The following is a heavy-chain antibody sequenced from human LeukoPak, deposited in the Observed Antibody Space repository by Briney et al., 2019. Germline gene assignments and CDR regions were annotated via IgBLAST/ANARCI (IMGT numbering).Heavy chain of an antibody. Sequence: GGSLRLSCAVSGFTFSSYSMNWVRQAPGKGLEWVSSISSSSSYIYYADSVKGRFTISRDNAKNSLYLQMNSLRAEDTAVYYCARGWGAAAATPRGYWGQGTLVTVSS. CDR1: GFTFSSYS. J-gene: IGHJ4*02. CDR2: ISSSSSYI. CDR3: ARGWGAAAATPRGY. D-gene: IGHD6-13*01. V-gene: IGHV3-21*01.